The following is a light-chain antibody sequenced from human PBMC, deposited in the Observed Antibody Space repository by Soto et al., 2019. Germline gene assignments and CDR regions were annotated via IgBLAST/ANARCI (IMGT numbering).Light chain of an antibody. CDR1: SSDIGSYNL. Sequence: QSVLAQPASVSWSPGHSITISCTGTSSDIGSYNLVSWYQQHPGKAPKLMIYEVSKRPSGVSNRFSGSKSGNTASLTISGLQAEDEADYYCCSYAGSSTYVFGNGTKVTVL. J-gene: IGLJ1*01. CDR2: EVS. CDR3: CSYAGSSTYV. V-gene: IGLV2-23*02.